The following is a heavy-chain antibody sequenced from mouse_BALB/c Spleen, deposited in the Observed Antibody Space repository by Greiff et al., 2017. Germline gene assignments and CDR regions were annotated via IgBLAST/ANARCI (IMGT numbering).Heavy chain of an antibody. J-gene: IGHJ3*01. CDR1: GFTFSNYW. CDR2: IRLKSNNYAT. D-gene: IGHD1-1*01. V-gene: IGHV6-6*02. Sequence: EVQVVESGGGLVQPGGSMKLSCVASGFTFSNYWMNWVRQSPEKGLEWVAEIRLKSNNYATHYAESVKGRFTISRDDSKSSVYLQMNNLRAEDTGIYYCTRTHYGSSWFAYWGQGTLVTVSA. CDR3: TRTHYGSSWFAY.